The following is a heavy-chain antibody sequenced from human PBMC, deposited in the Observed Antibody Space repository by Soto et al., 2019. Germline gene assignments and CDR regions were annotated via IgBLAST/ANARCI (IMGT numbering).Heavy chain of an antibody. J-gene: IGHJ4*02. Sequence: PGGSLRLSCAASGFTFSSYGMHWVRQAPGKGLEWVAVISYDGSNKYYADSVKGRFTISRDNPKNTLYLQMNSLRAEDSAVYYCAKKFAGPVAAGPDYWGQGTLVTVSS. V-gene: IGHV3-30*18. CDR3: AKKFAGPVAAGPDY. CDR2: ISYDGSNK. D-gene: IGHD6-13*01. CDR1: GFTFSSYG.